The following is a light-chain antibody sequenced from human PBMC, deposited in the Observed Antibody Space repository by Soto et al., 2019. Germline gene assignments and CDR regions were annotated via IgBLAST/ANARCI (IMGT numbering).Light chain of an antibody. CDR1: SSDVGSYNL. CDR2: EVS. CDR3: CSYAGSSTVL. J-gene: IGLJ2*01. V-gene: IGLV2-23*02. Sequence: QSVLTQPASVSGSPGQSITISCTGTSSDVGSYNLVSWYQQHPGKAPKLMIYEVSKRPSGVSNLFSGSKSGNTASLTISGLQAEDEADYYCCSYAGSSTVLFGGGTQLTV.